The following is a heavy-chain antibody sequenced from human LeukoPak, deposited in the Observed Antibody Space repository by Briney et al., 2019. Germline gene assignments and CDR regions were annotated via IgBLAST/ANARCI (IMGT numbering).Heavy chain of an antibody. Sequence: PGRSLRLSCAASGFTFSSYAMHWVRQAPGKGLEWVAVISYDGSNKYYADSVKGRFTISRDNSKNTLYLQMNSLRAEDTAVYYCARDGGLLDTDFDYWGQGTLVTVSS. CDR2: ISYDGSNK. D-gene: IGHD5-18*01. CDR1: GFTFSSYA. J-gene: IGHJ4*02. CDR3: ARDGGLLDTDFDY. V-gene: IGHV3-30-3*01.